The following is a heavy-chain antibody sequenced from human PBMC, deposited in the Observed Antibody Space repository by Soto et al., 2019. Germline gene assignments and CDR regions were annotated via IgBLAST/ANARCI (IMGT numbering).Heavy chain of an antibody. V-gene: IGHV1-69*04. CDR1: GGTFSSYT. D-gene: IGHD2-15*01. J-gene: IGHJ4*02. CDR2: IIPILGIA. CDR3: ARDCSGGSCYFGY. Sequence: SVKVSCKASGGTFSSYTISWVRQAPGQGLEWMGRIIPILGIANYAQKFQGRVTITADKSTSTAYMELSSLRSEDTAVYYCARDCSGGSCYFGYWGQRTLVTVSS.